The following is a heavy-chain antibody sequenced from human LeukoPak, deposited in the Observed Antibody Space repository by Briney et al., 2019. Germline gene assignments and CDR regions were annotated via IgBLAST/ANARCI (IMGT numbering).Heavy chain of an antibody. Sequence: GGSLRLSSAASGVTLSSYAMSWARQAPGKGLEWVSGISSSGSGGNTYYADSVKGRFTISRDTSKNTPFLHMNTLRAEDTAVYFCAKYSGSYYYPPNWDSWGQGTLVTVSS. J-gene: IGHJ4*02. CDR3: AKYSGSYYYPPNWDS. V-gene: IGHV3-23*01. D-gene: IGHD1-26*01. CDR2: ISSSGSGGNT. CDR1: GVTLSSYA.